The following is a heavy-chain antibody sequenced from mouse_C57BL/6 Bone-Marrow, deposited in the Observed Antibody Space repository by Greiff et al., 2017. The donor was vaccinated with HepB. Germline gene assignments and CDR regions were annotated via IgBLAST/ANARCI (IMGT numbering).Heavy chain of an antibody. J-gene: IGHJ1*03. Sequence: QVQLQQSGPGLVQPSQSLSITCTVSGFSLTSYGVHWVRQSPGKGLEWLGVIWSGGSTDYNAAFISRLSISKDNSKSQVFFKMNSLQADDTAIYYCASSITTVVATPFYWYFDVWGTGTTVTVSS. V-gene: IGHV2-2*01. CDR1: GFSLTSYG. D-gene: IGHD1-1*01. CDR2: IWSGGST. CDR3: ASSITTVVATPFYWYFDV.